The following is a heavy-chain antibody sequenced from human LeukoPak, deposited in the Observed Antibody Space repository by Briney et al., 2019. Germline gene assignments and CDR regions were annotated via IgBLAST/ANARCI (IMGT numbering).Heavy chain of an antibody. CDR2: ISGGGGTT. D-gene: IGHD1-26*01. CDR1: GFTFSSYA. Sequence: PGGSLRLSCAASGFTFSSYAMSWVRQAPGKGLEWVSTISGGGGTTYYADSVTGRFTISRDNSKNTLYLQMNSLRAEDTAVYCCAKARGLGIVGAHFDYWGLGTLVTVSS. CDR3: AKARGLGIVGAHFDY. J-gene: IGHJ4*02. V-gene: IGHV3-23*01.